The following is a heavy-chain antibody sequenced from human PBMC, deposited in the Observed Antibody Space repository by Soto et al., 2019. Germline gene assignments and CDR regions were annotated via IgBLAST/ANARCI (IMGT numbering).Heavy chain of an antibody. CDR1: GGTFSSYA. Sequence: QVQLVQSGAEVKKPGSSVKVSCKASGGTFSSYAISWVRQAPGQGLEWMGVIIPIFGTANYAQKFQGRVTITADKATCTAYMELSSLRSEDTAVYYCERGYPPGGDYVGWGQGTLVTVSS. CDR2: IIPIFGTA. J-gene: IGHJ4*02. V-gene: IGHV1-69*06. CDR3: ERGYPPGGDYVG. D-gene: IGHD4-17*01.